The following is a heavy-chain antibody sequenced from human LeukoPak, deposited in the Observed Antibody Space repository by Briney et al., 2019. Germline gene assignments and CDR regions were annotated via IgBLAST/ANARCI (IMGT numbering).Heavy chain of an antibody. Sequence: GGSPRLSCAASGFTFSDYYMSWIRQAPGKGLEWVSYISSSGSTIYYADSVKGRFTISRDNAKNSLYLQMNSLRAEDTAVYYCARNYDLDAFDIWGQGTMVTVSS. V-gene: IGHV3-11*01. J-gene: IGHJ3*02. CDR3: ARNYDLDAFDI. D-gene: IGHD3-22*01. CDR2: ISSSGSTI. CDR1: GFTFSDYY.